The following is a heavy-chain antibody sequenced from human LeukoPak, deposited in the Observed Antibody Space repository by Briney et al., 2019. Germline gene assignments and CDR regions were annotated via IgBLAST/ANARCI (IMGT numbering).Heavy chain of an antibody. CDR2: ISASGDNT. V-gene: IGHV3-23*01. D-gene: IGHD3-9*01. Sequence: AGSLRLSCAASGFTFSTYVMSWVRQAPGKGLEWVSGISASGDNTYYADSVKGRFTISRDNSKNTLHLQMNSLRAEDTAVYYCAKGSGYDTDFDYWGQGTLATVSS. CDR3: AKGSGYDTDFDY. CDR1: GFTFSTYV. J-gene: IGHJ4*02.